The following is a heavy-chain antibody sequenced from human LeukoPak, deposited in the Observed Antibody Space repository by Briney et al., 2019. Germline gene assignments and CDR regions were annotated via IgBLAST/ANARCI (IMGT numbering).Heavy chain of an antibody. CDR3: AKGGQSSIYDSSGYYQPSDAPSATGYMDV. D-gene: IGHD3-22*01. CDR1: GFTFSSYG. Sequence: PGGSLRLSCAASGFTFSSYGMHWVRQAPGKGLEWVAFIRYDGSNKYYADSVKGRFTISRDNSKNTLYLQMNSLRAEDTAVYYCAKGGQSSIYDSSGYYQPSDAPSATGYMDVWGKGTTVTISS. CDR2: IRYDGSNK. J-gene: IGHJ6*03. V-gene: IGHV3-30*02.